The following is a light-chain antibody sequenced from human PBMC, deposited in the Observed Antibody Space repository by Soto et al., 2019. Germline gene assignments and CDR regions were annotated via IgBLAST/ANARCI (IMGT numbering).Light chain of an antibody. V-gene: IGKV1-39*01. CDR1: QTISSW. CDR2: AAS. Sequence: DIQMTQSPSTLSGSVGDRVTSTCRASQTISSWLAWYQQKPGKAPKLRIYAASSLQSGVPSRFSGSGSGTDFTLTISSLQPEDFATDYCQQSYSTPRTFGQGTKVDI. J-gene: IGKJ1*01. CDR3: QQSYSTPRT.